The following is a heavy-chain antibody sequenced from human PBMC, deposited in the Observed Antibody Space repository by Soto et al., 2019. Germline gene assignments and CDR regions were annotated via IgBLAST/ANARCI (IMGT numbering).Heavy chain of an antibody. CDR1: GFTFSSYG. CDR2: ISYDGSNK. CDR3: AKDRLYGSGSYMDY. V-gene: IGHV3-30*18. D-gene: IGHD3-10*01. J-gene: IGHJ4*02. Sequence: QVQLVESGGGVVQPGRSLRLSCAASGFTFSSYGMHWVRQAPGKGLEWVAVISYDGSNKYYADSVKGRFTISRDNSKNTLYLQMNSLRAEDTAVYYCAKDRLYGSGSYMDYWGQGTLVTVSS.